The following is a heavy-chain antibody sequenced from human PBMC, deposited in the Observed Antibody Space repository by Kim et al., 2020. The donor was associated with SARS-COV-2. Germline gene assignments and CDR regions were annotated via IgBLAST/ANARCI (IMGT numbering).Heavy chain of an antibody. Sequence: SSKSKVYAESVKGRFTISRDNARSSVSLQMNSLTAEDTGLYFCARDGEGSWGRGTQVTVSS. J-gene: IGHJ5*02. CDR2: SSKSK. D-gene: IGHD3-3*01. V-gene: IGHV3-21*06. CDR3: ARDGEGS.